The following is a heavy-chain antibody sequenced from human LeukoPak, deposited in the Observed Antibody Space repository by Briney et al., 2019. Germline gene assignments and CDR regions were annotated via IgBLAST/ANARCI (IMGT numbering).Heavy chain of an antibody. Sequence: GASVKVSCKASGYTFTGYYMHWVRQAPGQGLEWMGWINPTSGDTNYLQKFQGRAIMTRDTSISTAYLDLSSLRSDDTAVYYCARDGDYGTGSYYRGCIDSWGQGTPVTVSP. J-gene: IGHJ4*02. CDR1: GYTFTGYY. V-gene: IGHV1-2*02. CDR2: INPTSGDT. D-gene: IGHD3-10*01. CDR3: ARDGDYGTGSYYRGCIDS.